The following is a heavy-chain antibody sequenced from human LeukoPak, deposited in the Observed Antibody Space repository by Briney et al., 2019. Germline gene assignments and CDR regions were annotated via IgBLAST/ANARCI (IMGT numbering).Heavy chain of an antibody. CDR3: AKRGSGYYSEYYYYMDV. D-gene: IGHD3-22*01. V-gene: IGHV3-11*01. J-gene: IGHJ6*03. CDR1: GFTFDDYA. Sequence: PGGSLRLSCATSGFTFDDYAMHWIRQAPGKGLEWVSYISSSGSTIYYADSVKGRFTISRDNAKNSLYLQMNSLRAEDTAVYYCAKRGSGYYSEYYYYMDVWGKGTTVTVSS. CDR2: ISSSGSTI.